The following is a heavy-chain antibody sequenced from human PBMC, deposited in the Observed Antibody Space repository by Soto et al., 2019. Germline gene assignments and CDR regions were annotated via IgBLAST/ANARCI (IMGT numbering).Heavy chain of an antibody. CDR2: IWYDGSNK. CDR3: ASDPRQQLVRGVEDY. D-gene: IGHD6-13*01. CDR1: GFTFSSYG. V-gene: IGHV3-33*01. J-gene: IGHJ4*02. Sequence: QVQLVESGGGVVQPGRSLRLSCAASGFTFSSYGMHWVRQAPGKGLERVAVIWYDGSNKYYADSVKGRFTISRDSSKNAQDLQMNSLRAGGTAVYYCASDPRQQLVRGVEDYWGQGTLVTVSS.